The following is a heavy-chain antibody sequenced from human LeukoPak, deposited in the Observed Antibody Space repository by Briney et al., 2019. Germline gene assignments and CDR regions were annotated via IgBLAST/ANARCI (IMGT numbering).Heavy chain of an antibody. CDR1: GFTFDDYA. J-gene: IGHJ4*02. V-gene: IGHV3-9*01. CDR2: ISWNSGSI. CDR3: AKVASIAAAGEFGS. D-gene: IGHD6-13*01. Sequence: PGGSLRLSCAASGFTFDDYAMHWVRQAPGKGPEWVSGISWNSGSIGYADSVKGRFTISRDNAKNSLYLQMNSLRAEDTAVYYCAKVASIAAAGEFGSWGQGTLVTVSS.